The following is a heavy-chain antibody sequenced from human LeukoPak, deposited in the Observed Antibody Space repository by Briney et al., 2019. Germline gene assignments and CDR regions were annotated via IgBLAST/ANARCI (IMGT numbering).Heavy chain of an antibody. V-gene: IGHV1-69*13. Sequence: SVKVSCKASGGTFSSYAISWVRQAPGQGLEWMGGIIPIFGTANYAQKFQGRVTITADESTSTAYKELSSLRSEDTAVYYCARQKSLGVAGTALAFDYWGQGTLVTVSS. J-gene: IGHJ4*02. CDR2: IIPIFGTA. CDR1: GGTFSSYA. D-gene: IGHD6-19*01. CDR3: ARQKSLGVAGTALAFDY.